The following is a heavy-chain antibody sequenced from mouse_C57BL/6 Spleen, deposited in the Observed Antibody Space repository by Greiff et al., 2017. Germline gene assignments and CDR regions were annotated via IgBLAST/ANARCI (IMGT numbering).Heavy chain of an antibody. CDR2: ISDGGSYT. J-gene: IGHJ1*03. CDR3: ARDHYYGSSYGYFDV. D-gene: IGHD1-1*01. Sequence: EVKVEESGGGLVKPGGSLKLSCAASGFTFSSYAMSWVRQTPEKRLEWVATISDGGSYTYYPDNVKGRFTISRDNAKNNLYLQMSHLKSEDTAMYYCARDHYYGSSYGYFDVWGTGTTVTVSS. CDR1: GFTFSSYA. V-gene: IGHV5-4*01.